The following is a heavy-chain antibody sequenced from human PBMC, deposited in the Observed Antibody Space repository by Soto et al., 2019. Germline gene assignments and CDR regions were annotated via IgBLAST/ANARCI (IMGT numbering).Heavy chain of an antibody. CDR2: ISSSSSYI. Sequence: GGSLRLSCAASGFTFSSYSMNWVRQAPGKGLEWVSSISSSSSYIYYADSVKGRFTISRDNAKNSLYLQMNSLRAEDTAVYYCATGLEARDAFDIWGQGTMVTVSS. V-gene: IGHV3-21*01. J-gene: IGHJ3*02. CDR1: GFTFSSYS. D-gene: IGHD1-1*01. CDR3: ATGLEARDAFDI.